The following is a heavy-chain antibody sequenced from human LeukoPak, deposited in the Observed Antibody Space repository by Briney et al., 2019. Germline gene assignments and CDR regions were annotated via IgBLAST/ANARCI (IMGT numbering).Heavy chain of an antibody. CDR1: GFTLSTYA. Sequence: GGSLRLSCAASGFTLSTYAMSWVRQTPGKGLEWVAATSSSDAGTYHADSVRGRFTISRDNSKNTLYLQMNSLRAEDAAVYFCAKGLSCSSTSCYVYFDYWGQGTLVTVSS. CDR3: AKGLSCSSTSCYVYFDY. CDR2: TSSSDAGT. D-gene: IGHD2-2*01. V-gene: IGHV3-23*01. J-gene: IGHJ4*02.